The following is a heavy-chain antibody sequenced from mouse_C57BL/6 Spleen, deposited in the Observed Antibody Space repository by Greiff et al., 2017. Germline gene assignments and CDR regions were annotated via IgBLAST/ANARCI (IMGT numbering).Heavy chain of an antibody. V-gene: IGHV5-17*01. CDR3: ARGDWYWYFDV. Sequence: EVQRVESGGGLVKPGGSLKLSCAASGFTFSDYGMHWVRQAPEKGLEWVAYISSGSSNIYYADTVKGRFTISRDNAKNTLFLQMTSLRSEDTAMYYCARGDWYWYFDVWGTGTTVTVSS. CDR1: GFTFSDYG. D-gene: IGHD3-3*01. J-gene: IGHJ1*03. CDR2: ISSGSSNI.